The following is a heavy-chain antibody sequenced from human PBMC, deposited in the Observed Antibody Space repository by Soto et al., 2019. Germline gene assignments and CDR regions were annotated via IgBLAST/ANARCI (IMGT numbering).Heavy chain of an antibody. V-gene: IGHV4-59*08. CDR3: ARHGDDFWSGYYYPQNNWFDP. D-gene: IGHD3-3*01. CDR1: GGSISSYY. CDR2: IYYSGST. Sequence: ETLSLTCTVSGGSISSYYWSWIRQPPGKGLEWIGYIYYSGSTNYNPSLKSRVTISVDTSKNQFSLKLSSVTAADTAVYYCARHGDDFWSGYYYPQNNWFDPWGQGTLVTVSS. J-gene: IGHJ5*02.